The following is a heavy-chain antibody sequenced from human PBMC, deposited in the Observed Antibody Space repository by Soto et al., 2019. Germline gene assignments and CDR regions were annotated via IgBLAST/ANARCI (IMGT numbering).Heavy chain of an antibody. J-gene: IGHJ4*02. CDR2: IYYSGST. CDR1: GGSISSYY. CDR3: ARHGDYGDAIDY. Sequence: SETLSLTCTVSGGSISSYYWSWIRQPPGKGLEWIGYIYYSGSTNYNPSLKSRVTISVDTSKNQFSLKLSSVTAADTAVYYCARHGDYGDAIDYWGQGTLVTVSS. D-gene: IGHD4-17*01. V-gene: IGHV4-59*08.